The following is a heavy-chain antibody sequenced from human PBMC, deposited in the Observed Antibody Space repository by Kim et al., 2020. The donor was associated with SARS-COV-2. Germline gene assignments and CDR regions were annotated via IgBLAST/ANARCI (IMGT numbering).Heavy chain of an antibody. Sequence: NGNTKYAQQLQGRVTMGTDTSTTTAYMELTSLRYDDTAVYYCARDGDLPDYWGQGTLVIVSS. V-gene: IGHV1-18*01. CDR3: ARDGDLPDY. J-gene: IGHJ4*02. CDR2: NGNT. D-gene: IGHD7-27*01.